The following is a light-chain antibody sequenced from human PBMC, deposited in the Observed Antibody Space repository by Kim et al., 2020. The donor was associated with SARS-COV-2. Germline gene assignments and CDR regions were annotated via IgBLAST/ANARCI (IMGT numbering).Light chain of an antibody. CDR1: QSISSS. CDR3: QRYDHWPWA. CDR2: DAF. J-gene: IGKJ1*01. V-gene: IGKV3-15*01. Sequence: VSPGERVTLSCRASQSISSSLAWYQHKPGQPPRLLIYDAFNRATGVPARFSVSGSGTEFTLTISSLQSEDFAVYYCQRYDHWPWAFGQGTKVDIK.